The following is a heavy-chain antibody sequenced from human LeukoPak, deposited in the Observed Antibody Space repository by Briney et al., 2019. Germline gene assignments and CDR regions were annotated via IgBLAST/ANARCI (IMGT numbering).Heavy chain of an antibody. CDR3: ARGRRLYSSSSVDFDY. D-gene: IGHD6-6*01. V-gene: IGHV1-18*01. CDR1: GYTLTSYG. Sequence: ASVKVSCKASGYTLTSYGISWVRQAPGQGLEWMGWISAYNGNTNYAQKLQGRVTMTTDTSTSTAYMELRSLRSDDTAVYYCARGRRLYSSSSVDFDYWGQGTLVTVSS. CDR2: ISAYNGNT. J-gene: IGHJ4*02.